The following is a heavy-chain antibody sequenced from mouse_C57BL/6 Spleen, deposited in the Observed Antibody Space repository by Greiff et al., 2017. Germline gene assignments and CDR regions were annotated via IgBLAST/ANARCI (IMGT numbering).Heavy chain of an antibody. V-gene: IGHV5-6*01. CDR2: ISSGGSYT. CDR3: ARGTGYFDY. Sequence: EVHLVESGGDLVKPGGSLKLSCAASGFTFSSYGMSWVRQTPDKRLEWVATISSGGSYTYYPDSVKGRFTISRDNAKNTLYLQMSSLKSEDTAMYYGARGTGYFDYWGQGTTLTVSS. D-gene: IGHD3-3*01. J-gene: IGHJ2*01. CDR1: GFTFSSYG.